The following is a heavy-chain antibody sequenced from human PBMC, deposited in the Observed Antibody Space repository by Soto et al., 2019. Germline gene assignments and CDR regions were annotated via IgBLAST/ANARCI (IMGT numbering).Heavy chain of an antibody. CDR1: GGSFSGYY. CDR2: INHSGST. J-gene: IGHJ5*02. CDR3: ARDSGTYYDFWSGTRGNWFDP. D-gene: IGHD3-3*01. V-gene: IGHV4-34*01. Sequence: PSETLSLTCAVYGGSFSGYYWSWIRQPPGKGLEWIGEINHSGSTNYNPSLKSRVTISVDTSKNQFSLKLSSVTAADTAVYYCARDSGTYYDFWSGTRGNWFDPWGQGTLGTVSA.